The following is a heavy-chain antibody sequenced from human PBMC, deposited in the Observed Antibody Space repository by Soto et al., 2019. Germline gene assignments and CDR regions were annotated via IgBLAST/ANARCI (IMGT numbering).Heavy chain of an antibody. CDR3: ARRGDYYDSSGYYFFDY. J-gene: IGHJ4*02. D-gene: IGHD3-22*01. CDR1: GGTFSSYA. CDR2: IIPIFGTA. V-gene: IGHV1-69*13. Sequence: SVKVSCKASGGTFSSYAISWVRQAPGQGLEWMGGIIPIFGTANYAQKFQGRVTITADESTSTAYMELSSLRSEDTAVYYCARRGDYYDSSGYYFFDYWGQGTLVTVYS.